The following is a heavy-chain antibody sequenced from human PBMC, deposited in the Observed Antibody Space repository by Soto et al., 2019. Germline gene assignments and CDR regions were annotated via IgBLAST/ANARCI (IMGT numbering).Heavy chain of an antibody. CDR1: GFTFSSYA. Sequence: GGSLRLSCAASGFTFSSYAMSWVRQAPGKGLEWVSAISGSGGSTYYADSVKGRFTISRDNSKNTLYLQMNSLRAEDTAVYYCAVGTLITIFGVVPNEYYYGMDVWGQGTTVTVSS. CDR3: AVGTLITIFGVVPNEYYYGMDV. CDR2: ISGSGGST. D-gene: IGHD3-3*01. V-gene: IGHV3-23*01. J-gene: IGHJ6*02.